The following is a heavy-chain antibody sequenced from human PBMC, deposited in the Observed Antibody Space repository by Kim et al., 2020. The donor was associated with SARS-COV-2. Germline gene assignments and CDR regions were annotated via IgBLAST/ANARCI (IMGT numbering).Heavy chain of an antibody. CDR2: T. CDR3: AKAPRGGMDV. J-gene: IGHJ6*02. Sequence: THYADSVKGRFTISRDNSKNTVYLQMNSLRVEDTAVYYCAKAPRGGMDVWGQGTTVTVSS. V-gene: IGHV3-23*01.